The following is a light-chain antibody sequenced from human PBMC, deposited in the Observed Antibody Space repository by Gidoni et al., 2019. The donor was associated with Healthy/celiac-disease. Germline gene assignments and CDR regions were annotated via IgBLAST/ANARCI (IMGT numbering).Light chain of an antibody. CDR2: EVS. CDR3: SSYTSSSTV. V-gene: IGLV2-14*01. Sequence: QSALSQPASVSGSPGQSIPISCSGASGDVGGYNHVAWYQQHPGKAPKLMIYEVSNRPPGVSHRFSGPKSSNTASLTISGLQAEHEADYYCSSYTSSSTVFGGGTKLTV. CDR1: SGDVGGYNH. J-gene: IGLJ3*02.